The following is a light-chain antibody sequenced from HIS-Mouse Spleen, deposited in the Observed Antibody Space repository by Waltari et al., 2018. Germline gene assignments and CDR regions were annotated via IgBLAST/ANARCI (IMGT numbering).Light chain of an antibody. Sequence: QSALTQPRSVSGSPGQSVTISFTGTSSYGGGYNYFSWYQQHPGKAPKLMIYDVSKRPSGVPDRFSGSKSGNTASLTISGLQAEDEADYYCCSYAGSYTGVFGTGTKVTVL. J-gene: IGLJ1*01. CDR3: CSYAGSYTGV. CDR2: DVS. V-gene: IGLV2-11*01. CDR1: SSYGGGYNY.